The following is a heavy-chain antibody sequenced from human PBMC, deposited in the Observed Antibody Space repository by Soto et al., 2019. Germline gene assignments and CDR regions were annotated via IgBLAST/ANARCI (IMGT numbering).Heavy chain of an antibody. J-gene: IGHJ4*02. Sequence: GGSLRLSCAAFGFPFSDHYMDWVRQAPGKGLEWVGRIRNKANSYTTEYAASVRGRFTVSRDDSKKSLFLQMNSLKTEDTAVYYCIREWFCTGGSSYASYLDLWGQGTLVTVSS. V-gene: IGHV3-72*01. CDR3: IREWFCTGGSSYASYLDL. CDR1: GFPFSDHY. D-gene: IGHD2-8*02. CDR2: IRNKANSYTT.